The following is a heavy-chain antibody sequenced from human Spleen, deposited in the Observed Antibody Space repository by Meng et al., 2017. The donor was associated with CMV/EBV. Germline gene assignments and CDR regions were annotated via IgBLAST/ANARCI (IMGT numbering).Heavy chain of an antibody. CDR3: ARVRITMIVVGSYYFDY. Sequence: GGSLRLSCAASGFTFSSYAMNWVRQAPGKGLEWVSSISSSSTYIYYADSVKGRFTISRDNAKNSLYLQMNSLRAEDTAVYYCARVRITMIVVGSYYFDYWGQGTLVTVSS. CDR2: ISSSSTYI. J-gene: IGHJ4*02. V-gene: IGHV3-21*01. D-gene: IGHD3-22*01. CDR1: GFTFSSYA.